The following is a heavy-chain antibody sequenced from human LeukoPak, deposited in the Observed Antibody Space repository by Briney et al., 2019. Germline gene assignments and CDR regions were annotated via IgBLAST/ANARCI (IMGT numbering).Heavy chain of an antibody. D-gene: IGHD4-17*01. CDR3: ARDAKTVSTLSFDS. CDR1: GYTFIRYG. Sequence: GASVKVSCKASGYTFIRYGVSWVRQAPGQGLEWMGWISPYTETVDYAQKFQGRITMTTDTSTSTAYMELRSLTFDDTAVYYCARDAKTVSTLSFDSWGQGVLVTVSS. V-gene: IGHV1-18*01. J-gene: IGHJ4*02. CDR2: ISPYTETV.